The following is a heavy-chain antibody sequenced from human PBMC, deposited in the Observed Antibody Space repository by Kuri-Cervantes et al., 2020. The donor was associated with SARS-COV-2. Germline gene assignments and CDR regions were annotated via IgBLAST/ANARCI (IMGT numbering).Heavy chain of an antibody. CDR3: ARDPDTAMVNLPFDY. D-gene: IGHD5-18*01. CDR2: IRYDGSNK. V-gene: IGHV3-30*02. J-gene: IGHJ4*02. Sequence: GESLKISCAASGFTFSSYGMHWVRQAPGKGLEWVAFIRYDGSNKYYADSVKGRFTISRDNSKNTLYLQMNSLRAEDTAVYYCARDPDTAMVNLPFDYWGQGTLVTVSS. CDR1: GFTFSSYG.